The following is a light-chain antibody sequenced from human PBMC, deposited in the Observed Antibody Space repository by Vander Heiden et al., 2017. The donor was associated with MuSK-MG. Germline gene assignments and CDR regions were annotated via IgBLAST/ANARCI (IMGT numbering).Light chain of an antibody. J-gene: IGLJ2*01. Sequence: QSALTQPASVSGSPGQSITISCTGTSRDVGSYNNVSWYQQHPGKAPKLMIYEVTYRPSGVSDRFSGSKSGNTASLTISGLQAEDEADYYCSSYTSSSTLILGGGTKLTVL. V-gene: IGLV2-14*01. CDR1: SRDVGSYNN. CDR3: SSYTSSSTLI. CDR2: EVT.